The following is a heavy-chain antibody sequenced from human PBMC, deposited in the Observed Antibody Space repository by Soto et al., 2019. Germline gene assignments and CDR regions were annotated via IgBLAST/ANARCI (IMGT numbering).Heavy chain of an antibody. V-gene: IGHV3-49*04. CDR2: IRSKAYGGTT. CDR1: GFTFGDYA. Sequence: GGSLRLSCTASGFTFGDYAMSWVRQAPGKGLEWVGFIRSKAYGGTTEYAASVKGRFTISRDDSKSIAYLQMNSLKTEDTAAYYCTRELELPDYYYGMDVWGQGTTVTVSS. CDR3: TRELELPDYYYGMDV. D-gene: IGHD1-7*01. J-gene: IGHJ6*02.